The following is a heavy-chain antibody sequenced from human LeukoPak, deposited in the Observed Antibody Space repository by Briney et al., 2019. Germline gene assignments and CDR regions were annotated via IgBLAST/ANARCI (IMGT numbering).Heavy chain of an antibody. CDR3: AKGRSTSLNYYYYGMDV. J-gene: IGHJ6*02. CDR1: GFTFDDYA. D-gene: IGHD2-2*01. CDR2: ISWNSGSI. V-gene: IGHV3-9*01. Sequence: PGGSLRLSCAASGFTFDDYAMHWVRQAPGKGLEWVSGISWNSGSIGYADSVKGRFTISRDNAKNSLYLQMNSPRAEDTALYYCAKGRSTSLNYYYYGMDVWGQGTTVTVSS.